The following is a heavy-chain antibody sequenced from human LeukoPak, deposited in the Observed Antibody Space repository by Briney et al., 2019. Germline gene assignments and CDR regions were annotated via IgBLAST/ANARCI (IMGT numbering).Heavy chain of an antibody. CDR1: GFTFSSYA. CDR3: ARDCSQLWFLSGEGRYYYYMDV. D-gene: IGHD5-18*01. V-gene: IGHV3-48*01. Sequence: GGSLRLSCAASGFTFSSYAMSWVRQAPGKGLEWVSAISSSSSTIYYADSVKGRFTISRDNAKNSLYLQMNSLRAEDTAVYYCARDCSQLWFLSGEGRYYYYMDVWGKGTTVTVSS. CDR2: ISSSSSTI. J-gene: IGHJ6*03.